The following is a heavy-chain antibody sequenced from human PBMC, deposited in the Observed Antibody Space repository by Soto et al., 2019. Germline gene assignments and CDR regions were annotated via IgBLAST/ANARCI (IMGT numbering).Heavy chain of an antibody. D-gene: IGHD2-2*01. J-gene: IGHJ3*02. CDR2: INHSGST. Sequence: SETLSLTCAVYGGSFSGYYWSWIRQPPGKGLEWIGEINHSGSTNYNPSLKSRVTISVDTSKNQFSLKLSSVTAADTAVYYCARRGRKGYCSSTSCYGDPRVAFDIWGQGTMVTVSS. V-gene: IGHV4-34*01. CDR3: ARRGRKGYCSSTSCYGDPRVAFDI. CDR1: GGSFSGYY.